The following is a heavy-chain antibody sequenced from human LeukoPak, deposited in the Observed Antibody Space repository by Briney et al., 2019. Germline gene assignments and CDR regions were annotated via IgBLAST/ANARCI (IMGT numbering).Heavy chain of an antibody. CDR1: GFTFSSYA. J-gene: IGHJ4*02. D-gene: IGHD6-13*01. CDR3: AKLARRAAADPTYYFDY. CDR2: ISDSGGTT. V-gene: IGHV3-23*01. Sequence: GGSLRLSCAASGFTFSSYAMSWVRQAPGKGLEWVSVISDSGGTTYYADSVKGRFTVSRDNSKNTLYLQMNSLRAEDTAVYYCAKLARRAAADPTYYFDYWGQGTLVTVSS.